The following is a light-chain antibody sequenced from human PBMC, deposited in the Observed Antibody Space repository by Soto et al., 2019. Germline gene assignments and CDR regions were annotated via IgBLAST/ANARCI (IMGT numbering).Light chain of an antibody. V-gene: IGKV1-9*01. Sequence: IQLTQSPSSLSACVGDRVTITCRASPAIASFLAWYQQKPGTAPKLLIYGASTLQSGVPSRFSGSRSGTDYTLTIASLQPEDFATYYCQQLNGSPWTFGQGTKVDSK. J-gene: IGKJ1*01. CDR1: PAIASF. CDR3: QQLNGSPWT. CDR2: GAS.